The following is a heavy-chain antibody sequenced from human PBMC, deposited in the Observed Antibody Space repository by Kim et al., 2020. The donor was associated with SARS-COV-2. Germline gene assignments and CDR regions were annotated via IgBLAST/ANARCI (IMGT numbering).Heavy chain of an antibody. Sequence: GGSLRLSCAASGFTFSSYAMSWVRQAPGKGLEWVSAISGSGGSTYYADSVKGRFTISRDNSKNTLYLQMNSLRAEDTAVYYCAKVGKNWSGLYYHYGMDVWGQGTTVTVSS. J-gene: IGHJ6*02. CDR1: GFTFSSYA. D-gene: IGHD3-3*01. CDR3: AKVGKNWSGLYYHYGMDV. V-gene: IGHV3-23*01. CDR2: ISGSGGST.